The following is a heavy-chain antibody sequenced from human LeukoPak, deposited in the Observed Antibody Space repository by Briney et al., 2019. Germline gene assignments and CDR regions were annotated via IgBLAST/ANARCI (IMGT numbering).Heavy chain of an antibody. J-gene: IGHJ3*02. CDR2: INHSGST. V-gene: IGHV4-34*01. Sequence: SETLSLTCAVYGGSFSGYYWSWIRQPPGKGLEWIGEINHSGSTNYNPSLKSRVTISVDTSKNQFSLKLSSVTTADTAVYYCTRSTNLEAFDIWGQGTMVTVSS. CDR1: GGSFSGYY. CDR3: TRSTNLEAFDI. D-gene: IGHD2-8*01.